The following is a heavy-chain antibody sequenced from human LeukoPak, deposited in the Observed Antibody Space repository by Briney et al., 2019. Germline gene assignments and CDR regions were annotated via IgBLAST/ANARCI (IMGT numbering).Heavy chain of an antibody. CDR1: GFTFSGSA. J-gene: IGHJ2*01. D-gene: IGHD6-6*01. Sequence: GGSLKLSCAASGFTFSGSAIHWVRQASGKGLEWVGRIRSKPNSYATAYAASVKGRFTISRDDSNNTAYLQMNSLKTEDTAVYYCTRRESQGSSTNWYFDLWGRGTLVTVSS. CDR2: IRSKPNSYAT. V-gene: IGHV3-73*01. CDR3: TRRESQGSSTNWYFDL.